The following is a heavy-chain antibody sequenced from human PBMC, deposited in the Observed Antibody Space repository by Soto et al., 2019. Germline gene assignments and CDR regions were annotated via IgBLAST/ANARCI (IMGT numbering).Heavy chain of an antibody. CDR1: GFTFSSYG. V-gene: IGHV3-30*18. CDR3: AKPLTDY. J-gene: IGHJ4*02. Sequence: QVQLVESGGDVVQPGRSLRLSCAASGFTFSSYGMHWVRQAPGKGLEWVAVISYDGSNKYYADSVKGRFTISRDNSKNTLYLQMNSLRAEDTAVYYCAKPLTDYWGQGTLVTVSS. CDR2: ISYDGSNK.